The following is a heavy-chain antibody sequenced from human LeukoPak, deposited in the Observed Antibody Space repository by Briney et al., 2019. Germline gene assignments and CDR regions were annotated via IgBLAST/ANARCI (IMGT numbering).Heavy chain of an antibody. Sequence: GGSLTLSCAGSGFTFSGYSMNWVRQAPGKGLEWVSYISSGSSTINYADSVKGRFTISRDNAKNSLSLQMNSLRAEDTAVYYCARIVVDSRGWYHFDYWGQGTLVTVSS. CDR1: GFTFSGYS. CDR2: ISSGSSTI. D-gene: IGHD6-19*01. J-gene: IGHJ4*02. V-gene: IGHV3-48*04. CDR3: ARIVVDSRGWYHFDY.